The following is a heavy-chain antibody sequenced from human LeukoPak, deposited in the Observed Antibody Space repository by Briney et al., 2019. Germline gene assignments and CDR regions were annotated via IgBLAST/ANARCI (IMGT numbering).Heavy chain of an antibody. V-gene: IGHV3-23*01. CDR1: GFTFSSDA. CDR2: ISGSGGST. Sequence: GGSLRLSCAASGFTFSSDAMSWVRQAPGKGLEWVSAISGSGGSTYYADSVKGRFTISRDNSKNTLYLQMNSLRAEDTAVYYCAKEGRIASAGTIDYWGQGTLVTVSS. CDR3: AKEGRIASAGTIDY. J-gene: IGHJ4*02. D-gene: IGHD6-13*01.